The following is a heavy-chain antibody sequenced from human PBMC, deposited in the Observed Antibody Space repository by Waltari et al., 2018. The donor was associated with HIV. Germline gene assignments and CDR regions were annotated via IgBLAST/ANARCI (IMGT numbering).Heavy chain of an antibody. Sequence: QVQLVQSGAEVKKPGASVKVSCKTSGYTFVDYAIHWVRQAPGQRLEWMGWSNTGNGNTKYSQEFQGRVSITRDTSASTVFMELSRLRSEDTALYYCTRDEFSSWSQSGGMDVWGQGTTVTVSS. J-gene: IGHJ6*02. CDR2: SNTGNGNT. CDR1: GYTFVDYA. D-gene: IGHD6-13*01. CDR3: TRDEFSSWSQSGGMDV. V-gene: IGHV1-3*04.